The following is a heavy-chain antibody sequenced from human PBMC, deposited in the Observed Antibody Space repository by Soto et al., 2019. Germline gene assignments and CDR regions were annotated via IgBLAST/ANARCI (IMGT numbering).Heavy chain of an antibody. V-gene: IGHV1-18*04. CDR1: GYNFMRYG. D-gene: IGHD1-26*01. CDR3: ARWIRGGYSNWFDP. J-gene: IGHJ5*02. CDR2: INVDNGET. Sequence: QVQLVQSGAEVKKPGASVKVSCKASGYNFMRYGFTWVRQAPGQGLEWMGWINVDNGETKYPQKIQGRVTMTTDTSTSTIYMELRSLTSEDTAVYYCARWIRGGYSNWFDPWGHGTLVTVSS.